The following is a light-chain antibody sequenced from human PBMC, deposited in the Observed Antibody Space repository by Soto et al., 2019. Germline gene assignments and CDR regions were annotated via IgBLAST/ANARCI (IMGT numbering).Light chain of an antibody. CDR3: QLYGSSSIT. CDR1: QNLGTLY. Sequence: ENVLTQSPGTLSLSPGERGTLSCRASQNLGTLYLAWFPQKSGQAPRIIIYSASRRATGIPARFSGSGSRTDFTLTIDRLEPKDVAVYYCQLYGSSSITFGQGTRLEIK. CDR2: SAS. J-gene: IGKJ5*01. V-gene: IGKV3-20*01.